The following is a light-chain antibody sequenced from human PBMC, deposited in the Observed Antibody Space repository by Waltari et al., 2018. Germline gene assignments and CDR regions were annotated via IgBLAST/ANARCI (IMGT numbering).Light chain of an antibody. Sequence: QSALTQPASVSVSPGQSITISCTGTSSDIGAYDYVSWYQRHPGKAPKLIIYEVTERPSGVSHRFSGSKSANTASLTISGLQAEDEADYYCNSFTTTGMRVFGGGTKLTVL. CDR1: SSDIGAYDY. CDR2: EVT. J-gene: IGLJ3*02. CDR3: NSFTTTGMRV. V-gene: IGLV2-14*01.